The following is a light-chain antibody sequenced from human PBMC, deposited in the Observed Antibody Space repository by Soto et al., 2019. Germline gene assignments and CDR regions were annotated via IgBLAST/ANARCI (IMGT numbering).Light chain of an antibody. CDR3: LHDYNYPYT. CDR1: QDIGTD. J-gene: IGKJ2*01. CDR2: GAS. V-gene: IGKV1-6*02. Sequence: IQMTQSPSSLSASVADRVTITCRASQDIGTDLGWYQQKSGRAPKLLIFGASTLQSGVPSRFSGSGSGTDSTLTISSLQPEDFATYYCLHDYNYPYTFGQGTKVAIK.